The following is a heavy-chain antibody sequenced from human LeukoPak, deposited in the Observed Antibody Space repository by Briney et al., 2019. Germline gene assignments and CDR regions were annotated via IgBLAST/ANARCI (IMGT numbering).Heavy chain of an antibody. D-gene: IGHD2-15*01. Sequence: GGSLRLSCAASGFTFSKHGMHWVRQAPGKGLEWVAFMRNDGSNKYYVDSVKGRFTISRDNSKNTVDLQMNSLRAEDTAVYYCAKDINSHCRGDCSDYWGQGTLVTVSS. J-gene: IGHJ4*02. CDR1: GFTFSKHG. CDR2: MRNDGSNK. V-gene: IGHV3-30*02. CDR3: AKDINSHCRGDCSDY.